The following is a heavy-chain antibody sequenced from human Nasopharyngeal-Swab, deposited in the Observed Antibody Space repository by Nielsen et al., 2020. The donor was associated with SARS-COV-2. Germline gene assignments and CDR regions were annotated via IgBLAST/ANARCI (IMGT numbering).Heavy chain of an antibody. V-gene: IGHV3-21*01. J-gene: IGHJ6*02. Sequence: GESLKISCAASGFTFSSYSMNWVRQAPGKGLEWVSSISSSSYIYYADSVKGRFTISSDNAKNSLYLQMNSLRAEDTAVYYCARASGYDFGYYYGMDVWGQGTTVTISS. CDR1: GFTFSSYS. CDR2: ISSSSYI. CDR3: ARASGYDFGYYYGMDV. D-gene: IGHD5-12*01.